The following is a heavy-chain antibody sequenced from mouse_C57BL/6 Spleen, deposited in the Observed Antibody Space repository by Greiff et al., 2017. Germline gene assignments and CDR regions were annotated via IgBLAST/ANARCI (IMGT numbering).Heavy chain of an antibody. V-gene: IGHV1-7*01. Sequence: VQLQQSGAELAKPGASVKLSCKASGYTFTSYWMHWVNQRPGQGLEWIGYINPSSGYTKYNQKFKDKATLTEDKSSSTAYMQLSSLTYEDSAVYYCARSLTTVYFDYWGQGTTLTVSS. J-gene: IGHJ2*01. CDR2: INPSSGYT. CDR1: GYTFTSYW. CDR3: ARSLTTVYFDY. D-gene: IGHD1-1*01.